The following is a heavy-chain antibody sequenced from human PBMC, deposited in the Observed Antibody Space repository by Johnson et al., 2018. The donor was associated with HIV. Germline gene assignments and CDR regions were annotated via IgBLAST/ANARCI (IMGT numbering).Heavy chain of an antibody. CDR1: GFTFSSYA. J-gene: IGHJ3*02. Sequence: QVQLVESGGGLVKPGGSLRLSCAASGFTFSSYAMHWVRQAPGKGLEWVAVISYDGSNKYYADSVKGRFTISRDNSKNTLYLQMNSLRAEDTAVYYCAKVGRYSSPHGAFDIWGQGTMVTVSS. CDR2: ISYDGSNK. D-gene: IGHD6-13*01. CDR3: AKVGRYSSPHGAFDI. V-gene: IGHV3-30*04.